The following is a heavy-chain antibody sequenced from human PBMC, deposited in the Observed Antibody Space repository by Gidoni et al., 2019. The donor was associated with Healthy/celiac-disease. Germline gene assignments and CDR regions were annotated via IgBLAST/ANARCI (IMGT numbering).Heavy chain of an antibody. CDR3: ARGGLGRIICFRSNPGRCYYYYGMDV. CDR2: MNPNSGNT. D-gene: IGHD3-16*01. V-gene: IGHV1-8*01. Sequence: QERLVQTGAEVAKRGASVKVSCKDSGYTFPSYDINWVRPATGQGPAWMGWMNPNSGNTGYAHKSQGRVTMTRNTSISTAYMELSSLSSEATSVYYCARGGLGRIICFRSNPGRCYYYYGMDVWGQGTTVTVSS. J-gene: IGHJ6*02. CDR1: GYTFPSYD.